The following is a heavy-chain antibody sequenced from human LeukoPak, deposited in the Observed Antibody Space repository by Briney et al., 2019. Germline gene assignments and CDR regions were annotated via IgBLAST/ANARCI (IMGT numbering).Heavy chain of an antibody. D-gene: IGHD3-3*01. J-gene: IGHJ4*02. Sequence: AASVKVSCKASGYTFTSYDINWVRQATGQGLEWMGWMNPNSGNTGYAQKFQGRVTMTRNTSISTAYMELSSLRSEDTAVYYCARVRAIFGVGNFDYWGQGILVTVSS. CDR2: MNPNSGNT. CDR1: GYTFTSYD. V-gene: IGHV1-8*01. CDR3: ARVRAIFGVGNFDY.